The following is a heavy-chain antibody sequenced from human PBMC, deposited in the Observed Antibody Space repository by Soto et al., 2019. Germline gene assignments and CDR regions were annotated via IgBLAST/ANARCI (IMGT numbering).Heavy chain of an antibody. J-gene: IGHJ4*02. V-gene: IGHV3-23*01. CDR3: AKVPRATYYDNPATPLYFDY. CDR2: ISGSGGST. CDR1: GFTFSSYA. D-gene: IGHD3-9*01. Sequence: GGSLRLSCAASGFTFSSYAMSWVRQAPGKGLEWVSAISGSGGSTYYADSVKGRFTISRDNSKNTLYLQMNSLRAEDTAVYYCAKVPRATYYDNPATPLYFDYWGQGTLVTVSS.